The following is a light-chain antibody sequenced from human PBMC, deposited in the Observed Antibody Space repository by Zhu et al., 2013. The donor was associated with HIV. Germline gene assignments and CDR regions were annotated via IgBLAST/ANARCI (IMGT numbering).Light chain of an antibody. V-gene: IGKV1-5*01. Sequence: DMQMTQSPSTLSASVGDRVTITCRASQSISNWLAWYQQKPGKAPKLLIYDGSSLQSGVPSRFSGSGSGTEFILSINSLQPDDFATYYCQQYNNSMWTFGQGTKVEIK. CDR3: QQYNNSMWT. CDR1: QSISNW. J-gene: IGKJ1*01. CDR2: DGS.